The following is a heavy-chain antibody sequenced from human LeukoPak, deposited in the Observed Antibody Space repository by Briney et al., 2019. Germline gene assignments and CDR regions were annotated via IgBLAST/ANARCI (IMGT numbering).Heavy chain of an antibody. V-gene: IGHV1-69*04. CDR2: IIPILGIA. D-gene: IGHD6-13*01. CDR3: ARDLTAGTNFDF. J-gene: IGHJ4*02. CDR1: GGTFSSYA. Sequence: SVKVSCKASGGTFSSYAISWVRQAPGQGLEWVGRIIPILGIANYAQKFQGRVTITADKSTSTAYMELSSLRVEDTAVYYCARDLTAGTNFDFWGQGTLVTVSS.